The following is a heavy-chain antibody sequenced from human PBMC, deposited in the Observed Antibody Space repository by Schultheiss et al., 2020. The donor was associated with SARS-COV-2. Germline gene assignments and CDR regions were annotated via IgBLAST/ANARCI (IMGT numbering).Heavy chain of an antibody. CDR2: INPNSGGT. V-gene: IGHV1-2*04. CDR3: ARGADYDYGDQDFDY. D-gene: IGHD4-17*01. Sequence: ASVKVSCKASGYTFTSYAMNWVRQAPGQGLEWMGWINPNSGGTNYAQKFQGWVTMTRDTSISTAYMELSRLRSDDTAVYYCARGADYDYGDQDFDYWGQGTLVTVSS. J-gene: IGHJ4*02. CDR1: GYTFTSYA.